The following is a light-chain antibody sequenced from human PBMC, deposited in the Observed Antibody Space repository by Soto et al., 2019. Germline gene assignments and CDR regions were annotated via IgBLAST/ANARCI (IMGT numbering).Light chain of an antibody. J-gene: IGKJ1*01. CDR1: QSVSSNY. CDR2: GAS. CDR3: QQYESSPRT. Sequence: EIVLTQSPGTLSLSPGERATLSCRASQSVSSNYLAWYQQKPGQAPRLLIYGASNMATGIPDRFSGSGSGTDFTLTISRLEPEDFVVYYCQQYESSPRTFGQGTKVEIK. V-gene: IGKV3-20*01.